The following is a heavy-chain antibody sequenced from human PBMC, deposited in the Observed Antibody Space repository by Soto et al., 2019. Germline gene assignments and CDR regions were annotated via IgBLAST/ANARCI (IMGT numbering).Heavy chain of an antibody. V-gene: IGHV5-10-1*01. D-gene: IGHD1-26*01. J-gene: IGHJ6*02. Sequence: HGESLKISCKVSGYSFTSYWITWVRQMPGKGLEWMGRIDPSDSYTNYSPSFQGHVTLSADKSISTAYLQWSSLKASDTAMYFCESGIVGASCYFVNYYYYGVDVWGQGTTVTVSS. CDR3: ESGIVGASCYFVNYYYYGVDV. CDR1: GYSFTSYW. CDR2: IDPSDSYT.